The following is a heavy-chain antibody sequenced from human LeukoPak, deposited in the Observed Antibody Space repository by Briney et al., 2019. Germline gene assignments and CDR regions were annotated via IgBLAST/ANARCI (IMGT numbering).Heavy chain of an antibody. Sequence: GGSLRLSCAASGFTFSDYFMTWIRQAPGRRLEWVSSISTSSSYIYYADSVKGRFTISRDNSKNTVSLQMSSLRAEDTALYYCAKGSGNGYGSGPFDYWGQGTLVTVSS. V-gene: IGHV3-11*05. CDR2: ISTSSSYI. CDR3: AKGSGNGYGSGPFDY. D-gene: IGHD3-10*01. CDR1: GFTFSDYF. J-gene: IGHJ4*02.